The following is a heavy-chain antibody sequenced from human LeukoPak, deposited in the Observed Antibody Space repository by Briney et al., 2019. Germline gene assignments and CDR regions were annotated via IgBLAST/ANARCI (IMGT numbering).Heavy chain of an antibody. J-gene: IGHJ4*02. CDR1: GYPFSDYY. V-gene: IGHV1-2*02. CDR3: ARLPAL. D-gene: IGHD1-14*01. CDR2: INPKNGDT. Sequence: EASVKVSCKTSGYPFSDYYIHWIRQASGQGLESMGWINPKNGDTKYAQRTQGRLTISMDTSIGTVYMELSSLRYDDTAVYYCARLPALWGQGTLVTVSS.